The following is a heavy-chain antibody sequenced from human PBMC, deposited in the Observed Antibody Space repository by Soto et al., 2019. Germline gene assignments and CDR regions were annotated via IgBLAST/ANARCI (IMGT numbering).Heavy chain of an antibody. Sequence: QVHLVQSGAEVKKPGASVKVSCKGSGYAFTTYGITWVRQAPGQGLEWMGWISAHNSNTNYAHKVQGRVTVTRDTSTSTACMELRSLISDGMVVYYGARGRDGDYWGQGDLVSVSS. V-gene: IGHV1-18*03. D-gene: IGHD6-6*01. CDR2: ISAHNSNT. CDR3: ARGRDGDY. CDR1: GYAFTTYG. J-gene: IGHJ4*02.